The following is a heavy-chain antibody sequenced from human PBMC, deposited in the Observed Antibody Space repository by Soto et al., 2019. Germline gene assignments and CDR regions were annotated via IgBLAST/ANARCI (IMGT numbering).Heavy chain of an antibody. Sequence: QLQLQESGSGLVKPSQTQSLTCAVSGGSISSGGYSWSWIRQPPGKGLEWIGYIYHSGSTNYNPSLKTRXTXAXHRSNNQFSLKLSFVTAADTAVYYRAGRRIGPRRHYWGQGSRVTAPS. CDR3: AGRRIGPRRHY. CDR1: GGSISSGGYS. J-gene: IGHJ4*02. D-gene: IGHD2-21*01. CDR2: IYHSGST. V-gene: IGHV4-30-2*01.